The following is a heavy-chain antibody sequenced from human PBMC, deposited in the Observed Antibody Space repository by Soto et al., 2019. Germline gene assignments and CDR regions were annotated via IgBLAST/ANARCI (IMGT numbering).Heavy chain of an antibody. Sequence: ASVKVSCKASGYTFTSYGISWVRQAPGQGLEWMGWISAYNGNTNYAQKLQGRVNMTTDTSTSTAYMELRSLSSDDTAVYYCARDDVIAVAGPESFDIWGQGTMVTVSS. V-gene: IGHV1-18*01. CDR1: GYTFTSYG. D-gene: IGHD6-19*01. J-gene: IGHJ3*02. CDR3: ARDDVIAVAGPESFDI. CDR2: ISAYNGNT.